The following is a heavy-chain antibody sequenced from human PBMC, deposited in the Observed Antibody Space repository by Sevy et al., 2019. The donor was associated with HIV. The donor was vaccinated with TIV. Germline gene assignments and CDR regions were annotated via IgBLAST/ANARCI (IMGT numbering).Heavy chain of an antibody. CDR2: IGAYDGNT. J-gene: IGHJ6*02. CDR3: ARDYGDVYYGMDV. Sequence: ASVKVSCKASGYSFNTYGISWVRQAPGQGLEWMGWIGAYDGNTKYAQKFEGRVTVTKDTSTNTGYLEVRSLGSDDTAVYYCARDYGDVYYGMDVWGQGTTVTVSS. D-gene: IGHD4-17*01. CDR1: GYSFNTYG. V-gene: IGHV1-18*04.